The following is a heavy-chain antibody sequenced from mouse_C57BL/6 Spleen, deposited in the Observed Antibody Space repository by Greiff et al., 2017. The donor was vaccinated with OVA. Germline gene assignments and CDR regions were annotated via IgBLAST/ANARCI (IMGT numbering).Heavy chain of an antibody. CDR1: GYTFTDYY. CDR3: ASSSPYARDY. CDR2: INPNNGGT. V-gene: IGHV1-26*01. D-gene: IGHD1-1*01. J-gene: IGHJ4*01. Sequence: VQLQQSGPELVKPGASVKISCKASGYTFTDYYMNWVKQSPGKSLEWIRDINPNNGGTSYNQKFKGKATLTVDKSSSTAYMELRSLTSEDSAVYYCASSSPYARDYWGQGTSVTVSS.